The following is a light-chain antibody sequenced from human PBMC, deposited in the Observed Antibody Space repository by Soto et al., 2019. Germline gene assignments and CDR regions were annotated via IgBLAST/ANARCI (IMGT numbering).Light chain of an antibody. Sequence: EIVLTPSPATLSLSPVERATLSCRASQSVSSYLAWYQQTPGQAPRLLIYDASDRATGIPARFSGSGSGTDFTLTISSLEPEDFAVYYCQQRSNWPPWTFGQGTKVDI. CDR1: QSVSSY. V-gene: IGKV3-11*01. CDR3: QQRSNWPPWT. CDR2: DAS. J-gene: IGKJ1*01.